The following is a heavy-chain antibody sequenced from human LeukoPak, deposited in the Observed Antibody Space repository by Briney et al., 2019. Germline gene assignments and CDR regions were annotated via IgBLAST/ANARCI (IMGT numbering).Heavy chain of an antibody. CDR1: GGSISSNY. CDR2: IYNSGST. J-gene: IGHJ4*02. Sequence: PSETLSLTCTVSGGSISSNYWSWIRQPPGKGLEWIGYIYNSGSTNYNPSLKSRVTISIDTSKNQFSLKLSSVTAADTAVYYCARDPAYYYDTSGQGIFDYWGQGTLVTVSS. V-gene: IGHV4-59*01. CDR3: ARDPAYYYDTSGQGIFDY. D-gene: IGHD3-22*01.